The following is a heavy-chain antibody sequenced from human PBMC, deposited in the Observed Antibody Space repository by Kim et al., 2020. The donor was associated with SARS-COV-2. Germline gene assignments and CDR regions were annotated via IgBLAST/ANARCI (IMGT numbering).Heavy chain of an antibody. D-gene: IGHD3-10*01. Sequence: GGSLRLSCTXSGFTFGDYPMSWFRQAPGKGLEWVGFIRRKAYAGTTEYAASVKGRFTISRDDSKSIAYLQMNSLKTEDTAVYYCTTQTHDSGSYYYYYGMDVWGQGTTVTVSS. CDR3: TTQTHDSGSYYYYYGMDV. J-gene: IGHJ6*02. CDR1: GFTFGDYP. CDR2: IRRKAYAGTT. V-gene: IGHV3-49*03.